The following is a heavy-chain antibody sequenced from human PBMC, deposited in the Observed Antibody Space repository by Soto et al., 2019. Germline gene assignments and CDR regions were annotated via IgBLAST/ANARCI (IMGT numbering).Heavy chain of an antibody. CDR3: ARQYYDSSGQPRLDD. CDR1: GYSFNSYW. CDR2: IDPSDSYI. Sequence: GESLKISCKGSGYSFNSYWISWVRQMPGKGLEWMGRIDPSDSYINYNPSFQGHVTISADKSISTAYLQWSSLKASDTAMYYCARQYYDSSGQPRLDDRGQGTPVTVSS. J-gene: IGHJ4*02. D-gene: IGHD3-22*01. V-gene: IGHV5-10-1*01.